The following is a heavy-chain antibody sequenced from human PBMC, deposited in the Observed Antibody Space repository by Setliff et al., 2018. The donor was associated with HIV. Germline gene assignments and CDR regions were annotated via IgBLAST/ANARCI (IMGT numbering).Heavy chain of an antibody. Sequence: GGSLRLSCAASGFTFSSSWMHWARQAPGKGLIWVSRINGDGSSTRSADSVKGRFTISRDNAKNTVYLQMNSLRAEDTAVYYCARVGCSSTSCYVHAFDIWGQGTMVTVSS. J-gene: IGHJ3*02. V-gene: IGHV3-74*01. D-gene: IGHD2-2*01. CDR2: INGDGSST. CDR3: ARVGCSSTSCYVHAFDI. CDR1: GFTFSSSW.